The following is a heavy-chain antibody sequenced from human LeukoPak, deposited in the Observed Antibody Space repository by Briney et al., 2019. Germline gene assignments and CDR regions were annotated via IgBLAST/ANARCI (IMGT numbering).Heavy chain of an antibody. CDR2: ISAIFGKA. J-gene: IGHJ5*02. CDR1: GGTFSSYA. V-gene: IGHV1-69*05. CDR3: ARDYHMVRGVTNWFDP. Sequence: ASVKVSCKASGGTFSSYAISWVRQAPGHGLEWMGGISAIFGKANYAQKLQGRVTMTTDTSTSTAYMELRSLRSDDTAVYYCARDYHMVRGVTNWFDPWGQGTLVTVSS. D-gene: IGHD3-10*01.